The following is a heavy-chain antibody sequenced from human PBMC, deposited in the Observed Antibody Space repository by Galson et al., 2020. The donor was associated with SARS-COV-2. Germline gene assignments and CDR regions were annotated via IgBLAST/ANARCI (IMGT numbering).Heavy chain of an antibody. J-gene: IGHJ6*02. Sequence: ASETLSLPCTVSGGSISSSSYYWGWIRQPPGKGLEWIGSIYYSGSTSYNPSINSRVTISVYTTKNQFSLKLSSVTAADTAVYYCACPRGPHYDMLTGLTSRGYYYGMDVWGQGTMVTVSS. CDR3: ACPRGPHYDMLTGLTSRGYYYGMDV. CDR2: IYYSGST. D-gene: IGHD3-9*01. CDR1: GGSISSSSYY. V-gene: IGHV4-39*01.